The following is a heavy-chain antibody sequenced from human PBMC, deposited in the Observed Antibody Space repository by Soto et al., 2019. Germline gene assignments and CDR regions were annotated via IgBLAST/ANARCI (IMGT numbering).Heavy chain of an antibody. CDR3: ASDNSYVFDH. V-gene: IGHV3-7*03. CDR1: GINFNDYW. CDR2: IKEDGSSK. J-gene: IGHJ4*02. Sequence: PGGSLRLSCAASGINFNDYWMRWVRQSRGKGLEWVANIKEDGSSKYYVDSVKGRFTISRDNAKNSLYLQMNSLRAEDTALYYSASDNSYVFDHWGKGT. D-gene: IGHD1-1*01.